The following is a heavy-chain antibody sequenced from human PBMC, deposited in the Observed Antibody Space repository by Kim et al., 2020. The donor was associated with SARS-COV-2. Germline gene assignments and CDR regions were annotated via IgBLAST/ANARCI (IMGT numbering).Heavy chain of an antibody. CDR1: GFTFSSYS. V-gene: IGHV3-21*01. Sequence: GGSLRLSCAASGFTFSSYSMNWVRQAPGKGMEWVSSISSSSSYIYYADSVKGRFTISRDNAKNSLYLQMNSLRAAETAVYYCARGYYYGSGSYFRGYYGMAVWGPGTTGTDSS. CDR3: ARGYYYGSGSYFRGYYGMAV. J-gene: IGHJ6*02. D-gene: IGHD3-10*01. CDR2: ISSSSSYI.